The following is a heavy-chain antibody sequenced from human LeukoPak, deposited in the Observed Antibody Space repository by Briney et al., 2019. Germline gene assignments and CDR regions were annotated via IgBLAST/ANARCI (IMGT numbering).Heavy chain of an antibody. CDR2: ISGSGGST. D-gene: IGHD3-10*01. CDR1: GFTFSSYA. J-gene: IGHJ4*02. V-gene: IGHV3-23*01. CDR3: AKDPSGSGSYFL. Sequence: GGSLRLSCAASGFTFSSYAMSWVRQAPGKGLEWVSSISGSGGSTYSADSVKGRFTISRDNSKNTLYLQMNSLRADDTAVYYCAKDPSGSGSYFLWGQGTLVTVSS.